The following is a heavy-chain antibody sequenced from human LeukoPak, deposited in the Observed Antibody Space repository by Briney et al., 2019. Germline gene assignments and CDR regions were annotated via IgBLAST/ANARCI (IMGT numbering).Heavy chain of an antibody. Sequence: PGGSLRLSCAASGFTFNSYGMHWVRQAPGKGLEWVAFLRYDGSNKYHADSVKGRFTISRDNSKNTLYLQMNSLRAEDTAVYYCARGSGGGGFDYWGQGTLVTVSS. CDR1: GFTFNSYG. V-gene: IGHV3-30*02. D-gene: IGHD2-15*01. CDR2: LRYDGSNK. J-gene: IGHJ4*02. CDR3: ARGSGGGGFDY.